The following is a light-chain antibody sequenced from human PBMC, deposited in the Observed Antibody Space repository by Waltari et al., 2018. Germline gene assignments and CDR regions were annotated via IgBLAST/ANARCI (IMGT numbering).Light chain of an antibody. J-gene: IGKJ1*01. CDR3: QQSYSTPWT. CDR1: QRVSRD. CDR2: AAS. V-gene: IGKV3-15*01. Sequence: EMVMTQSPATLSVSPVERATPSCRAIQRVSRDLAWYQQKSGQAPRLLIYAASNRATGIPARFNGGGSGTDFTLTISSLQPEDFATYYCQQSYSTPWTFGQGTKVEIK.